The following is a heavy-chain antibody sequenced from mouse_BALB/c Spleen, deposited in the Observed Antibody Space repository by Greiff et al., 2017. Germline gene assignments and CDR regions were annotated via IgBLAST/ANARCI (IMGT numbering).Heavy chain of an antibody. Sequence: VQLLESGGDLVKPGASVKLSCTASGFTFNDYYMHWVHQMPEQGLEWFGRIDTANGNTKSDPMFQGKATITADTSTNTAYLQLSSLTAEETVVYCYARSYYGSSFDYWGQGTTLTVSS. CDR1: GFTFNDYY. D-gene: IGHD1-1*01. V-gene: IGHV14-3*02. CDR3: ARSYYGSSFDY. CDR2: IDTANGNT. J-gene: IGHJ2*01.